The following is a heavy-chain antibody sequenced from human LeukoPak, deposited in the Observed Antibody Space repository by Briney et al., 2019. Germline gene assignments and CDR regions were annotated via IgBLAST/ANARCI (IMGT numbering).Heavy chain of an antibody. V-gene: IGHV1-2*02. Sequence: ASVKVSCKASGYTFTGYYMHWLRQAPGQGLEWIGWINPNSGGTNYAQKFQGRVTMTRDTSISTAYMELSRLRSDDTAVYYCARGYDFWSGYYDFDYWGQGTLVTVSS. CDR1: GYTFTGYY. D-gene: IGHD3-3*01. J-gene: IGHJ4*02. CDR2: INPNSGGT. CDR3: ARGYDFWSGYYDFDY.